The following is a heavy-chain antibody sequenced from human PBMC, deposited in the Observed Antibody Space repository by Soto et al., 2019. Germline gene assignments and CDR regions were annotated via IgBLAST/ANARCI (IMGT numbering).Heavy chain of an antibody. Sequence: TSETLSLTCTVSGGSITGTSYYCSWIRQAPGKGLEWIGSMYYSGSAFYNPSLKSRVSMSLDSSKNVVSLKLSSVTAADTAVYYCVREGYCGSDSCNWFDPWGQGTLVTVSS. V-gene: IGHV4-39*02. CDR2: MYYSGSA. J-gene: IGHJ5*02. CDR3: VREGYCGSDSCNWFDP. CDR1: GGSITGTSYY. D-gene: IGHD2-2*01.